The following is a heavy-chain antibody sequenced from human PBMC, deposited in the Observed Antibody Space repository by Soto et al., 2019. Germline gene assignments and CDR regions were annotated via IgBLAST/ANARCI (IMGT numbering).Heavy chain of an antibody. D-gene: IGHD6-6*01. Sequence: SETLSLTCTVSGGSISSSSYYWGWIRQPPGKGLEWIGSIYYSGSTYYNPSLKSRVTISVDTSKNQFSLKLSSVTAADTAVYYCARHIPSSSFRHPPDCPDYWGQGTLVTVSS. J-gene: IGHJ4*02. CDR2: IYYSGST. CDR1: GGSISSSSYY. CDR3: ARHIPSSSFRHPPDCPDY. V-gene: IGHV4-39*01.